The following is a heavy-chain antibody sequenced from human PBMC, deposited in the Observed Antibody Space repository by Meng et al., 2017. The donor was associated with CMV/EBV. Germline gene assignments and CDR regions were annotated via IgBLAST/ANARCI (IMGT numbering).Heavy chain of an antibody. CDR3: ARGLRDRGVRYYGMDV. Sequence: SVKVSCKASGGTFSSYAISWVLQAPGQGLEWMGGIIPILGIANYAQKFQGRVTITADKSTSTAYMELSSLRSEDTAVYYCARGLRDRGVRYYGMDVWGQGTTVTVSS. J-gene: IGHJ6*02. CDR2: IIPILGIA. CDR1: GGTFSSYA. V-gene: IGHV1-69*10. D-gene: IGHD3-10*01.